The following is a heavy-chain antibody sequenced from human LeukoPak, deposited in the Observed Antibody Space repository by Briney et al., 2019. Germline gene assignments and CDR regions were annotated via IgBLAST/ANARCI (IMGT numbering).Heavy chain of an antibody. J-gene: IGHJ4*02. V-gene: IGHV3-23*01. Sequence: GGSLRLSCVASGFTFTNYGMSWVRQAPGRGLEWVSFISESGGSTYYPDSVRGRFTISRDNSKNTVYLQMNSLRAEDTAEYYCAKDLSGSGSYYPLDYWGQGTLVTVSS. CDR1: GFTFTNYG. CDR3: AKDLSGSGSYYPLDY. CDR2: ISESGGST. D-gene: IGHD3-10*01.